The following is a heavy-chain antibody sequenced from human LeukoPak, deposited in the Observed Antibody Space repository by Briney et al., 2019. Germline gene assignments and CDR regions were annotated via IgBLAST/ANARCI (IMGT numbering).Heavy chain of an antibody. D-gene: IGHD3-9*01. V-gene: IGHV3-7*01. CDR2: IKQDGSEK. J-gene: IGHJ6*03. CDR3: ARDAAYYDILTGRYYYYYMDV. Sequence: PGGSLRLSCAASGFTFSSYWMSWVRQAPGKGLEWVANIKQDGSEKYYVDSVKGRFTISRDNAKNSLYLQMNSLRAEDTAVYYCARDAAYYDILTGRYYYYYMDVWGKGTTVTISS. CDR1: GFTFSSYW.